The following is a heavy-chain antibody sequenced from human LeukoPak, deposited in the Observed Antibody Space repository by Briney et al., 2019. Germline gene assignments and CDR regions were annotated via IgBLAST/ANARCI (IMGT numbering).Heavy chain of an antibody. CDR3: ARGRYYYDSSGYLDY. J-gene: IGHJ4*02. Sequence: GGSLRLSCAASGFTFSSYSMNWVRQAPGKGLEWVPYISSSSSTIYYADSVKGRFTISRDNAKNSLYLQVNSLRDEDTAVYYCARGRYYYDSSGYLDYWGQGTLVTVSS. D-gene: IGHD3-22*01. CDR2: ISSSSSTI. CDR1: GFTFSSYS. V-gene: IGHV3-48*02.